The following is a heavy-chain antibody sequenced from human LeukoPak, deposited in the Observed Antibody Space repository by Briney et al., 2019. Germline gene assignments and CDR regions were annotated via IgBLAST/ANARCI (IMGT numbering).Heavy chain of an antibody. J-gene: IGHJ4*02. CDR2: IWFDGSNI. V-gene: IGHV3-33*01. D-gene: IGHD6-19*01. CDR1: GFNFSSYV. CDR3: ARDSLPMAVTGPFDH. Sequence: GGSLRLSCASSGFNFSSYVMHWVRQAPSKGLEWVTAIWFDGSNIHYAESVKGRVIISRDNSKSALYLQMNSMRADDTAIYYCARDSLPMAVTGPFDHWGQGALVTVSS.